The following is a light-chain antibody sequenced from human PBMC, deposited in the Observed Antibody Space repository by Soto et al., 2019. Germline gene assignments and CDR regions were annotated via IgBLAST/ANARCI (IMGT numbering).Light chain of an antibody. V-gene: IGKV1-5*01. Sequence: DIQMTQSPSTLSASVGDRVTITCRASQSISSWLAWYQQKPGEAPKLLIYDASSLESGVPSRFSGSGSGTEFTLTISSLQPDDFATYYCQQSYSTPTTFGQGTRLEIK. CDR3: QQSYSTPTT. CDR1: QSISSW. J-gene: IGKJ5*01. CDR2: DAS.